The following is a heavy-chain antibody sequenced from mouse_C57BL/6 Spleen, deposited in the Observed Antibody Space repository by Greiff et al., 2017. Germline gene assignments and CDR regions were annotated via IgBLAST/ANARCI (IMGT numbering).Heavy chain of an antibody. J-gene: IGHJ2*01. Sequence: QVQLQQSGAELARPGASVKMSCKASGYTFTSYTMHWVKQRPGQGLAWIGYINPSSGYTKYNQKFKDKATLTADKSSSTAYMQLSSLTSEDSAVYYCARSLYYYGSSYYYFDYWGQGTTLTVSS. CDR1: GYTFTSYT. V-gene: IGHV1-4*01. CDR2: INPSSGYT. CDR3: ARSLYYYGSSYYYFDY. D-gene: IGHD1-1*01.